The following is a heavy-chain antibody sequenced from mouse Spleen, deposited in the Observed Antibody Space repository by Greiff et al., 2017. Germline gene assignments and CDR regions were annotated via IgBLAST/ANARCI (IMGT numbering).Heavy chain of an antibody. Sequence: EVQLQQSGAELVRPGASVKLSCTASGFNIKDYYMHWVKQRPEQGLEWIGRIDPEDGDTEYAPKFQGKATMTADTSSNTAYLQLSSLTSEDTAVYYCTTPITTVANFDYWGQGTTLTVSS. J-gene: IGHJ2*01. V-gene: IGHV14-1*01. CDR2: IDPEDGDT. D-gene: IGHD1-1*01. CDR1: GFNIKDYY. CDR3: TTPITTVANFDY.